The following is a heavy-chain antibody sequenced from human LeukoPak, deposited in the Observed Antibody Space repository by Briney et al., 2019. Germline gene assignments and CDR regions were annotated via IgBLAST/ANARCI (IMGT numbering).Heavy chain of an antibody. J-gene: IGHJ5*02. CDR1: GYSFIDYW. D-gene: IGHD4-11*01. CDR3: ACRMFASNWFQP. CDR2: IYPGDSRT. Sequence: GESLKISCQGSGYSFIDYWIGWVRQMPGKGLEWMAVIYPGDSRTRYNPSFQGQVTISADKSINAAYLEWNSLKASDTALYYCACRMFASNWFQPWGQGTLVTVSS. V-gene: IGHV5-51*01.